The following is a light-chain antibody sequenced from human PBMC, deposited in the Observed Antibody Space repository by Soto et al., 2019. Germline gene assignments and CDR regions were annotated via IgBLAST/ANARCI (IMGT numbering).Light chain of an antibody. Sequence: EIVLTQSPGTLSLSPGERATLSCRASQSVSRYLAWYQQKPGQAPRLLIYDASTRATGISPRFSGSGAGTDFTLTISSLESEDFAVYYCQQRSNWPVTFGQGTKVEVK. J-gene: IGKJ1*01. V-gene: IGKV3-11*01. CDR1: QSVSRY. CDR3: QQRSNWPVT. CDR2: DAS.